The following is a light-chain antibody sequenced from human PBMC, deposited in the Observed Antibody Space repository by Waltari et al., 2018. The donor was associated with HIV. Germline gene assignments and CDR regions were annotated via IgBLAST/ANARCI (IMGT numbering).Light chain of an antibody. V-gene: IGKV2-28*01. Sequence: IVMTQFPLSLPVTPGEPASISCMSNHSLLHTNEYNYLSWFLQKPVQSPRLLIYLGSSLACGVPYRFSGGGSGTKFTLRIRRVEADDVGGYYCMQCIQTPFTFGPGTKVDI. CDR3: MQCIQTPFT. CDR2: LGS. J-gene: IGKJ3*01. CDR1: HSLLHTNEYNY.